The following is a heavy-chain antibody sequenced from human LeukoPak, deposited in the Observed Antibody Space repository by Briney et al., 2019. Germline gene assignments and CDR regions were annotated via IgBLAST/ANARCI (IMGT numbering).Heavy chain of an antibody. D-gene: IGHD3-10*01. CDR2: MYYNVTS. V-gene: IGHV4-59*01. CDR1: GDSITTYY. CDR3: ARGSGGDGSGSL. J-gene: IGHJ4*02. Sequence: PSETLSLTCTVSGDSITTYYWSWIRQPPGKGLEWIAYMYYNVTSDYNPSLKSRVTMLVDMSTNQISLKLSSVTAADTAVYFCARGSGGDGSGSLWGQGTLVTVSS.